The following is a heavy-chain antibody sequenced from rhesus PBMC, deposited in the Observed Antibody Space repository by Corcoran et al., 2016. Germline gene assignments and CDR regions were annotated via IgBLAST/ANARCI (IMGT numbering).Heavy chain of an antibody. CDR2: IGGSRVST. V-gene: IGHV4-165*02. J-gene: IGHJ4*01. Sequence: QVQLQESGPGLVKPSETLSLTCAVSGGSIRGYYWNWICQTPGKGLEWIGYIGGSRVSTCNNPSLKSRVTISTDTSKNQFSLKLSSVTAADTAVYYCARNLGYSSWSHFDYWGQGVLVTVSS. D-gene: IGHD6-13*01. CDR1: GGSIRGYY. CDR3: ARNLGYSSWSHFDY.